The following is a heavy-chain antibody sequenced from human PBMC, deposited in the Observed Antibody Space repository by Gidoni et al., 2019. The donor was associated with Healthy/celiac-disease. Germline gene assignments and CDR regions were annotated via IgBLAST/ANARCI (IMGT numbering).Heavy chain of an antibody. CDR1: GFTFSSYG. V-gene: IGHV3-30*18. CDR3: AKDGYGGLDY. J-gene: IGHJ4*02. D-gene: IGHD4-17*01. CDR2: ISYDGSNK. Sequence: QVQLVESGVGVVQPGRFLRLSCPASGFTFSSYGMHWVRQAPGKGLEWVAVISYDGSNKYYADSVKGRFTISRDNSKNTLYLQMNSLRAEDTAVYYCAKDGYGGLDYWGQGTLVTVSS.